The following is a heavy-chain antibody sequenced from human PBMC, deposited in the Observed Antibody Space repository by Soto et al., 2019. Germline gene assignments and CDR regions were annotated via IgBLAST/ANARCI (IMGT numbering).Heavy chain of an antibody. J-gene: IGHJ4*02. V-gene: IGHV1-18*04. D-gene: IGHD3-10*01. Sequence: QVHLVQSRVEVKKPGASVKVSCKASGFTIRSYGITWVRQAPGQGLEWMGWISGYSGQTKYAQNVQDRVTMTTDTSTSQAYMELRSLRSDDTAVYYCARSPNKYGSAIYYIQDVDYWGQGTLVTVSS. CDR1: GFTIRSYG. CDR2: ISGYSGQT. CDR3: ARSPNKYGSAIYYIQDVDY.